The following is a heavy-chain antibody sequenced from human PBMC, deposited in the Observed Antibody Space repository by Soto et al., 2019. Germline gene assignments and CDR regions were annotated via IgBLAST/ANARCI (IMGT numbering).Heavy chain of an antibody. CDR2: INPFKGDT. V-gene: IGHV1-18*01. D-gene: IGHD2-2*02. J-gene: IGHJ3*01. CDR1: GYTFSTYG. CDR3: ARVKVPAAILGAFDL. Sequence: QVQLVQSGAEMKKPGASVKVSCKASGYTFSTYGITWVLQAPGQGLDWMGWINPFKGDTNSAARFQDRVTMTTDTSTRTAYMELRSLRSDDTAVYYCARVKVPAAILGAFDLWGQGTLVTVSS.